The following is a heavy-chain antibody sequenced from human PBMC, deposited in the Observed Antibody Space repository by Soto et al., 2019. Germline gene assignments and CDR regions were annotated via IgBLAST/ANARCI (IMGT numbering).Heavy chain of an antibody. CDR2: IYYSGST. D-gene: IGHD3-10*01. Sequence: PSETLSLTCTVYGGSISSSSYYWSWIRQPPGKGLEWIGYIYYSGSTNSNNPSLKSRVAISVDTSKNEFSLKLSSVTAADTAVYYCARHSSGTSFDPWGQGTLVTVSS. CDR1: GGSISSSSYY. J-gene: IGHJ5*02. CDR3: ARHSSGTSFDP. V-gene: IGHV4-61*05.